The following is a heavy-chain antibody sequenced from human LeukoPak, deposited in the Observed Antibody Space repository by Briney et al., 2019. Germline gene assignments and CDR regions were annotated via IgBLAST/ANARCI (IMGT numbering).Heavy chain of an antibody. Sequence: SETLSLTCAVYGGSFSGYYWSWIRQPPGKGLEWIGEINHSGSTNYNPSLKSRVTISVDTSKNQFSLKLSSVTAADTAVYCCARDGLWFGELLYTKPLDYWGQGTLVTVSS. D-gene: IGHD3-10*01. V-gene: IGHV4-34*01. CDR3: ARDGLWFGELLYTKPLDY. J-gene: IGHJ4*02. CDR2: INHSGST. CDR1: GGSFSGYY.